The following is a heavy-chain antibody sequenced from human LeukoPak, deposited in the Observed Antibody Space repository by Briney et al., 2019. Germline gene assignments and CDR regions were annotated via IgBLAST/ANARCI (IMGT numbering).Heavy chain of an antibody. Sequence: SQTLSLTCAISGDSVSSNSVTWNWIRQSTSRGLEWLGRTYYRSTWYNDYAVSVRGRITVNPDTSKNQFSLHLNSVTPEDTAVYYCARRLTQYDCFDPWGQGILVTVSS. CDR1: GDSVSSNSVT. CDR2: TYYRSTWYN. J-gene: IGHJ5*02. D-gene: IGHD2-2*01. V-gene: IGHV6-1*01. CDR3: ARRLTQYDCFDP.